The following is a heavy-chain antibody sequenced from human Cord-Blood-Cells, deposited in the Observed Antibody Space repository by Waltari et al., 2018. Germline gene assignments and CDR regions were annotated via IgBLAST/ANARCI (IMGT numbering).Heavy chain of an antibody. Sequence: QVQLQESGPGLVKPSGPLSLTCAVSVGSISSSNWWSWVRRPQGKGLEWIGEIYHSGSTNYNPSLKSRVTISVDKSKNQFSLKLSSVTAADTAVYYCAREGCSGGSCYGWFDPWGQGTLVTVSS. CDR3: AREGCSGGSCYGWFDP. V-gene: IGHV4-4*02. D-gene: IGHD2-15*01. CDR2: IYHSGST. CDR1: VGSISSSNW. J-gene: IGHJ5*02.